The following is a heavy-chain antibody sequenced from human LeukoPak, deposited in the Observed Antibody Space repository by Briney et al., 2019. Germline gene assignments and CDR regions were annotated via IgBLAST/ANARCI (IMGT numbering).Heavy chain of an antibody. V-gene: IGHV4-31*03. Sequence: SQTLSLTCTVSGGSITSGYYWSWIRQHPGKGLEWIGYIYYSGNTYYNPSLKSRVIISVHTSKNQFSLKLSSVTAADTAVYYCAREGGPYRPLDYSGQGTLVTVSS. J-gene: IGHJ4*02. CDR2: IYYSGNT. CDR3: AREGGPYRPLDY. CDR1: GGSITSGYY.